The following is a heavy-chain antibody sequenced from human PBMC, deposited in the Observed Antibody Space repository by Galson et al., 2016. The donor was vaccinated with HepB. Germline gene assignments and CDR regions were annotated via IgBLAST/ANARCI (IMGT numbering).Heavy chain of an antibody. V-gene: IGHV4-61*02. CDR3: ARDSSIDTYSYYYMDV. D-gene: IGHD1-26*01. J-gene: IGHJ6*03. CDR1: SGSISSGLYH. Sequence: TLSLTCTVSSGSISSGLYHWSWIRQPAGKGLEWIGRIYSNGSINYNPSLKSRVTISVDTSKNQFSLKLSSVTAADAAVYYCARDSSIDTYSYYYMDVWGKGTTVTVSS. CDR2: IYSNGSI.